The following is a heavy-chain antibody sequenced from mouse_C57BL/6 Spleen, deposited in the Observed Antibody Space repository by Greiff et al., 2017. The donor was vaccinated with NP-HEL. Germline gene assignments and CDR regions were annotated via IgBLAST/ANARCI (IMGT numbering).Heavy chain of an antibody. Sequence: QVQLQQPGAELVKPGASVKMSCKASGYTFTSYWITWVKQRPGQGLEWIGDIYPGSGSTNYNEKFKSKATLTVDTSSSTAYMQLSSLTSEDSAVYYCAGGYDGYSHWYFDVWGTGTTVTVSS. V-gene: IGHV1-55*01. CDR1: GYTFTSYW. D-gene: IGHD2-3*01. J-gene: IGHJ1*03. CDR3: AGGYDGYSHWYFDV. CDR2: IYPGSGST.